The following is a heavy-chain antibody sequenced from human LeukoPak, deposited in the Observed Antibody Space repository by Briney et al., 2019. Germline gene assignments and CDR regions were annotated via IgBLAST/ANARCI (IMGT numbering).Heavy chain of an antibody. CDR3: ARGTVLKLMVYASFDY. D-gene: IGHD2-8*01. CDR2: VNHNGGT. J-gene: IGHJ4*02. CDR1: GGSLTGYY. V-gene: IGHV4-34*01. Sequence: PSETLSLTCAVSGGSLTGYYWTLIRQPPGKGLEWIGEVNHNGGTNYSPSLKSRLTISVDTSKKQFSLKLNSVTAADTAVYYCARGTVLKLMVYASFDYWGQGTPVTVSS.